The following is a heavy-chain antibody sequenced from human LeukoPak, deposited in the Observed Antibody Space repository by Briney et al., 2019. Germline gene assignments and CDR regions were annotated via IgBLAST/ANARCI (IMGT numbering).Heavy chain of an antibody. V-gene: IGHV1-18*01. CDR3: ARDQWNGNDGSLGY. Sequence: ASVKVSCKASGYTFTSYGISWVRQAPGQGLEWMGWISAYNGNTKYAQKLQGRVTMTTDTSTSTAYMELRSLRSDDTAVYYCARDQWNGNDGSLGYWGQGTLVTVSS. J-gene: IGHJ4*02. CDR2: ISAYNGNT. CDR1: GYTFTSYG. D-gene: IGHD1-1*01.